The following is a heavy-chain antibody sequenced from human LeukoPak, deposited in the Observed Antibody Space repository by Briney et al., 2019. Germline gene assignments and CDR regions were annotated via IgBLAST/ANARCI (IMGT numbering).Heavy chain of an antibody. D-gene: IGHD2-2*02. CDR1: GYTLTELS. CDR3: ATDLHQYQLLYVLGAV. CDR2: FDPEDGGT. J-gene: IGHJ6*04. V-gene: IGHV1-24*01. Sequence: ASVKVSCKVSGYTLTELSMHWVRQAPGKGLEWMGGFDPEDGGTIYAQKFQGRVTMTEDTSTDTAYMELSSLRSEDTAVYYCATDLHQYQLLYVLGAVWGKGTTVTVSS.